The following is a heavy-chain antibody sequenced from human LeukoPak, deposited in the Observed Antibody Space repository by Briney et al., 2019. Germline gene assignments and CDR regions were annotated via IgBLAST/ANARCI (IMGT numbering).Heavy chain of an antibody. J-gene: IGHJ4*02. D-gene: IGHD3-10*01. Sequence: YPDVVKGRFTISRDNAKNTLYVQMDSLRTEDSAVYYCARGVFYSHYRYHLDYWGQGTLVSVSS. V-gene: IGHV3-30*01. CDR3: ARGVFYSHYRYHLDY.